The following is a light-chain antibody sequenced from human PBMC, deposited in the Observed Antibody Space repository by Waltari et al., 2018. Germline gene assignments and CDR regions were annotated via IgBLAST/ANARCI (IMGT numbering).Light chain of an antibody. V-gene: IGKV1-12*01. CDR2: AAS. CDR3: QQHNSYPLT. J-gene: IGKJ4*01. Sequence: DIQMTQSPSSLSASVGDRVIITCQASQGISNWLAWYQQKPGKAPKLLIYAASSLQSGVPSRVSGSGSGTEFTLTISSLQPEDFATYYCQQHNSYPLTFGGGTKVEIK. CDR1: QGISNW.